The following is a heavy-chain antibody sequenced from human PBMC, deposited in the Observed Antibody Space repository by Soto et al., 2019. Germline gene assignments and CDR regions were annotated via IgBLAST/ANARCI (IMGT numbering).Heavy chain of an antibody. CDR2: ISSSSSYI. D-gene: IGHD3-16*02. J-gene: IGHJ5*02. V-gene: IGHV3-21*01. CDR1: GFTFSSYS. Sequence: GGSLRLSCAASGFTFSSYSMNWVRQAPGKGLEWVSSISSSSSYIYYADSVKGRFTISRDNAENSLYLQMNSLRAEDTAVYYCARDRHYDYVWGSYRFQFDPWGQGTLVTVSS. CDR3: ARDRHYDYVWGSYRFQFDP.